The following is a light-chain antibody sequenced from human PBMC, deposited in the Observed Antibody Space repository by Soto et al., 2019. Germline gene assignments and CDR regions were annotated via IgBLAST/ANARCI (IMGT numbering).Light chain of an antibody. J-gene: IGKJ5*01. CDR3: QQYQTYST. CDR1: QSIRSL. V-gene: IGKV1-5*01. Sequence: DIQMTQSPSTLSASVGDRVTITFRASQSIRSLLAWYQQKPGKAPKVLIYDASSLGSGVPSRFSGSGSGTEFTLTISSLQPDDFATYFCQQYQTYSTFGQGTRLENK. CDR2: DAS.